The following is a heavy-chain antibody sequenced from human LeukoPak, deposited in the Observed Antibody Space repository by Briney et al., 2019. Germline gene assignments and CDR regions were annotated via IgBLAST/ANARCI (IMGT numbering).Heavy chain of an antibody. V-gene: IGHV4-4*07. CDR3: ASWVYGYCGGGSCYSAGDY. Sequence: SETLSLTCTVSGGSISSYYWSWIRQPAGKGLEWIGRIYTSGSTNYNPSLKSRVTMSVDTSKNQFSLKLSSVTAADTAVYYCASWVYGYCGGGSCYSAGDYWGQGTLVTVSS. J-gene: IGHJ4*02. CDR2: IYTSGST. D-gene: IGHD2-15*01. CDR1: GGSISSYY.